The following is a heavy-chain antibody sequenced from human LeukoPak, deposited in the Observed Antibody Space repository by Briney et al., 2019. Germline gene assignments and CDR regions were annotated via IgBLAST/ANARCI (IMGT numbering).Heavy chain of an antibody. J-gene: IGHJ4*02. Sequence: GASVKVSCKALGYTFTDHYFHWLRQAPGQGLEWMGWIHPGRGDTNYAQKFQGRVTMTRDTSISTAYMELSRLRSDDTAVYYCARDSFGHDNDFDYWGQGTLVTVSS. CDR1: GYTFTDHY. CDR3: ARDSFGHDNDFDY. CDR2: IHPGRGDT. V-gene: IGHV1-2*02. D-gene: IGHD3-16*01.